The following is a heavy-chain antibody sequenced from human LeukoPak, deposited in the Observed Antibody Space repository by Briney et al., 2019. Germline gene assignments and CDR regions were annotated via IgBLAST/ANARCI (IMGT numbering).Heavy chain of an antibody. Sequence: KPSETLSLTCTVSGGSISSYYWSWIRQPPGKGLEWIGYIYYSGSTNYNPSLKSRVTISVDTSKNQFSLKLSSVTAADTAVYYCARGGGWSKPNWFDPWGQGTLVTVSS. CDR1: GGSISSYY. V-gene: IGHV4-59*01. CDR3: ARGGGWSKPNWFDP. CDR2: IYYSGST. J-gene: IGHJ5*02. D-gene: IGHD6-19*01.